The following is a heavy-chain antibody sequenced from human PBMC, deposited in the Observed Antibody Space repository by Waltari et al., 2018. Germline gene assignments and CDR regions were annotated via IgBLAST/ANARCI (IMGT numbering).Heavy chain of an antibody. Sequence: QVQLVQSGAEVKKPGASVQVSCKASGYPFTGYYIPWVRQAPGQGLEWMGWINPNSGGTNYAQKFQGRVTMTRDTSISTAYMELSRLRSDDTAVYYCAREGNFGVVGFDYWGQGTLVTVSS. J-gene: IGHJ4*02. CDR3: AREGNFGVVGFDY. CDR1: GYPFTGYY. D-gene: IGHD3-3*01. CDR2: INPNSGGT. V-gene: IGHV1-2*02.